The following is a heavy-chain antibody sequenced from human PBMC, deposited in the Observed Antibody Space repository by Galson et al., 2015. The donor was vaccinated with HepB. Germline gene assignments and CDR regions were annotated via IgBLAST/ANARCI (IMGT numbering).Heavy chain of an antibody. CDR3: ANRKYYMDV. CDR2: ISYDGSNK. CDR1: GFTFSSYG. Sequence: SLRLSCAASGFTFSSYGMHWVRQAPGKGLEWVAVISYDGSNKYYADSVKGRFTISRDNSKNTLYLQMNSLRAEDTAVYYCANRKYYMDVWGKGTTVTVSS. V-gene: IGHV3-30*18. J-gene: IGHJ6*03.